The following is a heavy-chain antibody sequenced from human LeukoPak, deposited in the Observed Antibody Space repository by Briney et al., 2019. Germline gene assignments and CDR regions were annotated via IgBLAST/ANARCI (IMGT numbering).Heavy chain of an antibody. V-gene: IGHV5-51*01. J-gene: IGHJ3*01. D-gene: IGHD3-22*01. CDR3: ASSLNYYDSSGYYSDAFDV. CDR1: GYSFTSYW. CDR2: IYPGDSDT. Sequence: GESLKISCKGSGYSFTSYWIGWVRQMPGKGLEWVGIIYPGDSDTRYSPSFQGQVTISADKSISTAYLQWSSLKASDTAMYYCASSLNYYDSSGYYSDAFDVWGQGTMVTVSS.